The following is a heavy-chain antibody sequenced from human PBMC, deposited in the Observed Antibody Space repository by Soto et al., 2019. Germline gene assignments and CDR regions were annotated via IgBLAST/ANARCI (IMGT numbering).Heavy chain of an antibody. Sequence: VQLVQSGAEVKKPGASVTGSCKASGYPFSSYHINWVRQAPGQGLEWMGIIDPSRGTTDYAQKFQGRITMTRDTSTDTVHLEVSTVRSEDTALYYCARAWGYNWNQRRDAFDVWGQGTVVVVSS. CDR2: IDPSRGTT. V-gene: IGHV1-46*01. CDR3: ARAWGYNWNQRRDAFDV. D-gene: IGHD1-20*01. CDR1: GYPFSSYH. J-gene: IGHJ3*01.